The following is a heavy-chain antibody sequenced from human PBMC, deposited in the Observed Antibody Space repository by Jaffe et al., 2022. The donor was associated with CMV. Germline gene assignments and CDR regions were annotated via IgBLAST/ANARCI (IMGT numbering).Heavy chain of an antibody. CDR2: IYPGDSDT. Sequence: EVQLVQSGAEVKKPGESLKISCKGSGYSFTSYWIGWVRQMPGKGLEWMGIIYPGDSDTRYSPSFQGQVTISADKSISTAYLQWSSLKASDTAMYYCARHIPERDTNYYYYMDVWGKGTTVTVSS. CDR3: ARHIPERDTNYYYYMDV. D-gene: IGHD2-21*01. V-gene: IGHV5-51*01. J-gene: IGHJ6*03. CDR1: GYSFTSYW.